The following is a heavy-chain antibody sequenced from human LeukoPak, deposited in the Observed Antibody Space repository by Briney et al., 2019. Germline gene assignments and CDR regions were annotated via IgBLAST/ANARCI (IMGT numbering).Heavy chain of an antibody. J-gene: IGHJ4*02. V-gene: IGHV3-33*01. CDR2: IWYDGNNK. D-gene: IGHD3-9*01. Sequence: GGSLRLSCAASGFTFSGYGMHWVRQAPDKGLEWVAVIWYDGNNKYYAESVKGRFTISRDNSKNTLYLQMNSLRAEDTALYYCARVEYYDILTGYYNGYWGQGTLVTVSS. CDR3: ARVEYYDILTGYYNGY. CDR1: GFTFSGYG.